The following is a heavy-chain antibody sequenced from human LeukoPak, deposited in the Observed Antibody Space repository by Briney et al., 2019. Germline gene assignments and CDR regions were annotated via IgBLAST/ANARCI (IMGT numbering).Heavy chain of an antibody. CDR2: IYTSGST. CDR3: ARDSGDPLDY. J-gene: IGHJ4*02. V-gene: IGHV4-61*02. D-gene: IGHD1-14*01. CDR1: GGSISSGSYY. Sequence: SETLSLTCTVSGGSISSGSYYWSWIRQPAGKGLEWIGRIYTSGSTNYNPSLKSRVTISVDTSKNRFSLKLSSVTAADTAVYYCARDSGDPLDYWGQGTLVTVSS.